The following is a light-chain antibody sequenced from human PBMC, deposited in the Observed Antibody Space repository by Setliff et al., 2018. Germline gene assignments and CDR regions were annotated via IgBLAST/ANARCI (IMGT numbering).Light chain of an antibody. V-gene: IGLV2-8*01. CDR2: EVT. J-gene: IGLJ1*01. CDR1: SSDVGGYNR. CDR3: GSYAGYNNFYV. Sequence: QSALAQPPSASGSPGQSATISCTGTSSDVGGYNRVSWYQQYPGKAPKVMIYEVTKRPSGVPDRFSGSKSGNTASLTVSGLQAEDEGDYYCGSYAGYNNFYVFGTGTKVTVL.